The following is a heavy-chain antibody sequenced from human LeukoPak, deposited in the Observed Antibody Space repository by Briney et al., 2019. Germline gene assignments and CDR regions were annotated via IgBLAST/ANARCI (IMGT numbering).Heavy chain of an antibody. CDR3: ARGGSSSGLNHFDY. V-gene: IGHV4-59*01. CDR2: IYYSGST. CDR1: RGSISSDY. Sequence: PSETLSLTCTVSRGSISSDYWSWIRQPPGEGLEWIGYIYYSGSTNYNPSLKSRVTISVDTSKSQFSLKLASVTAADTAVYYCARGGSSSGLNHFDYWGQGTLVTVSS. J-gene: IGHJ4*02. D-gene: IGHD6-25*01.